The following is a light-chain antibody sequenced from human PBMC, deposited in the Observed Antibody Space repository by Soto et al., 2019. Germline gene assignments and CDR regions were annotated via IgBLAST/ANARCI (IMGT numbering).Light chain of an antibody. V-gene: IGKV3-11*01. CDR1: QSFDSS. Sequence: EVVLTQSPATLSLSPGERATLSCRASQSFDSSLAWYQQKLGQAPRLLIYDASNRATGIPGRCSGSGSGTDFNLTISSLEPEDFAVYYCQQRGAFGQGTKVEIK. CDR3: QQRGA. J-gene: IGKJ2*01. CDR2: DAS.